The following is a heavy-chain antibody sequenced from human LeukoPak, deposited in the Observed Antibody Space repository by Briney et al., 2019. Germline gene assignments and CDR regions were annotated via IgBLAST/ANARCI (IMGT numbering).Heavy chain of an antibody. CDR3: AKLYEGYYDSSGYPPNGAFDI. J-gene: IGHJ3*02. CDR1: GFXFSSYG. Sequence: PGRSLRLSCAASGFXFSSYGIHWVRQAPGKGLEWVADISYDGSNKYYADSVKGRFTISRDNSKNTLYLQMNSLRAEDTAVYYCAKLYEGYYDSSGYPPNGAFDIWGQGTMVTVSS. V-gene: IGHV3-30*18. CDR2: ISYDGSNK. D-gene: IGHD3-22*01.